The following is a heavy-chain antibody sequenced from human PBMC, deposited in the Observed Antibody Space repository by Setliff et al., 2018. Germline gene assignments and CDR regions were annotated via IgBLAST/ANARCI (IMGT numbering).Heavy chain of an antibody. CDR1: GCSFTSYW. Sequence: PGESLKISCKGSGCSFTSYWIGWVRQMPGKGLEWMGSIYPGDSDTRYSPSFQGQVTISVDKSINTAYLQWSSLRASDTAIYYCARHPYYYGSGTYLDNNNRWFDPWGQGTLVTVSS. CDR3: ARHPYYYGSGTYLDNNNRWFDP. V-gene: IGHV5-51*01. CDR2: IYPGDSDT. D-gene: IGHD3-10*01. J-gene: IGHJ5*02.